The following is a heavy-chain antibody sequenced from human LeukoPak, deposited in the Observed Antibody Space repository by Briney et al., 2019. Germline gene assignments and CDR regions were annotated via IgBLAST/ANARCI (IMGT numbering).Heavy chain of an antibody. CDR2: IYSGGST. CDR3: ARDTYYYDSSGYYDFDY. V-gene: IGHV3-53*01. D-gene: IGHD3-22*01. CDR1: GFTFSSNY. J-gene: IGHJ4*02. Sequence: GGSLRLSCAASGFTFSSNYMSWVRQAPGKGLEWVSVIYSGGSTYYADSVKGRFTISRDNSKNTLYLQMNSLRAEDTAVYYCARDTYYYDSSGYYDFDYWGQGTLVTVSS.